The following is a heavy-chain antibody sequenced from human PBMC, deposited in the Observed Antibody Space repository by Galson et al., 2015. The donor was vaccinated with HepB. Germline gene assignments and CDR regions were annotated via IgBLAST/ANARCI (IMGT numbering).Heavy chain of an antibody. D-gene: IGHD3-3*01. CDR2: ISAYNGNT. CDR3: ARSRPLYYDFWSGYYAFDI. CDR1: GYTFTSYG. V-gene: IGHV1-18*01. Sequence: SVKVSCKASGYTFTSYGISWVRQAPGQGLEWMGWISAYNGNTNYAQKLQGRVTMTTDTSTSTAYMELRSLRSDDTAVYYCARSRPLYYDFWSGYYAFDIWGQGTMVTVSS. J-gene: IGHJ3*02.